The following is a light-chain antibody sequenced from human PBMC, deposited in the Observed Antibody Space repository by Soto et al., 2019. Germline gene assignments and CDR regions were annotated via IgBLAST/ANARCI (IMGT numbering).Light chain of an antibody. V-gene: IGLV4-69*01. CDR2: VNSDGSH. CDR1: SGHSNYA. J-gene: IGLJ1*01. CDR3: QTWATGSYV. Sequence: QSVLTQSPSASASLGASVKLTCTLSSGHSNYAIAWHQQQSEKGPRYLMKVNSDGSHSKGDGIPDRFSGSSSGAERYLSISSLQSEDEADYCCQTWATGSYVFGTGTKLTVL.